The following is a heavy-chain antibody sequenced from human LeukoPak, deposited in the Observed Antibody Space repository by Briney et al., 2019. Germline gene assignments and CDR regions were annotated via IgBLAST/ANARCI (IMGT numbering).Heavy chain of an antibody. CDR1: GDSVTSSY. CDR3: ARLDCVLEGCYNH. V-gene: IGHV4-59*08. Sequence: SETLSLTCSVFGDSVTSSYWNWVRQPPGEGLEWLGYVSSDGTTNYTPSLRSRLIMSVDTAKNDISLILTSVTAADTAIYYCARLDCVLEGCYNHWGRGTLVTVSS. CDR2: VSSDGTT. D-gene: IGHD2-15*01. J-gene: IGHJ4*02.